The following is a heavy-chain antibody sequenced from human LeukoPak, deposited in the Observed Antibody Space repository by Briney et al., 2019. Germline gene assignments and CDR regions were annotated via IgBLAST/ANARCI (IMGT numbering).Heavy chain of an antibody. D-gene: IGHD5-18*01. Sequence: GGSLRLSCTVSGFTVSSNSMSWVRQAPGKGLEWVSFIYSDNTHYSDSVKGRFTISRDNSKNTLYLQMNSLRAEDTAVYYCAREKYSYGHSLDYWGQGTLVTVSS. CDR1: GFTVSSNS. J-gene: IGHJ4*02. V-gene: IGHV3-53*01. CDR2: IYSDNT. CDR3: AREKYSYGHSLDY.